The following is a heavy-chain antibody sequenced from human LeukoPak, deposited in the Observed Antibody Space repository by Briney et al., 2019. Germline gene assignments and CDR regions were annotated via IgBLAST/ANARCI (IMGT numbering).Heavy chain of an antibody. V-gene: IGHV3-23*01. D-gene: IGHD1-7*01. J-gene: IGHJ4*02. CDR3: ARHRNWNYVYYFDY. Sequence: GGSLRLSCAASGFTFSTYAMSWVRQAPGKGLEWVSAISGSAGSTYYADSVKGRFTISRDNSKNTLYLQMNSLRAEDTAVYYCARHRNWNYVYYFDYWGQGTLVTVSS. CDR2: ISGSAGST. CDR1: GFTFSTYA.